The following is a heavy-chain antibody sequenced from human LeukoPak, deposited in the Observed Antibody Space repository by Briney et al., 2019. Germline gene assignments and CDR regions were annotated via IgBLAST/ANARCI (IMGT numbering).Heavy chain of an antibody. CDR3: ARLGAMEPDY. V-gene: IGHV4-39*01. CDR1: GGSISGSSYY. CDR2: IYYSGST. J-gene: IGHJ4*02. D-gene: IGHD1-1*01. Sequence: SETLSLTCTVSGGSISGSSYYWGWIRQPPGKGLEWIGSIYYSGSTYYNPSLKSRVTISVDTSKNQFSLKLSSVTAADTAVYYCARLGAMEPDYWGQGTLVTVSS.